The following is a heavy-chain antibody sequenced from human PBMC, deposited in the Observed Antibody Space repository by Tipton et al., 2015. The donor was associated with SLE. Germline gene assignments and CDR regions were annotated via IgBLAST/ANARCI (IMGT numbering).Heavy chain of an antibody. Sequence: SLRLSCAASGFTFSSYAMSWVRQAPGKGLEWVSAISGSGGSTYYADSVKGRFTISRDNSKNTLYLQMSSLRAEDTAVYYCVKNRKELGHHDAFDIWGQGTMVTVSS. CDR2: ISGSGGST. J-gene: IGHJ3*02. CDR3: VKNRKELGHHDAFDI. V-gene: IGHV3-23*01. D-gene: IGHD7-27*01. CDR1: GFTFSSYA.